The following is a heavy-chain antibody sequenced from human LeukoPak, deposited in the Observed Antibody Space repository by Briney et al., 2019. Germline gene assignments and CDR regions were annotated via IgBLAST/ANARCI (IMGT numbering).Heavy chain of an antibody. Sequence: PGGSLRLSCAASVFTPSTYWMSWVGQAAGPGLEWVANIKQEGSEKSYVDSVKGRFTISRDNAKHSLYLQMNSLRAEDTAVYYCAREPPDYWGQGTLVTVSS. V-gene: IGHV3-7*03. J-gene: IGHJ4*02. CDR1: VFTPSTYW. CDR3: AREPPDY. CDR2: IKQEGSEK.